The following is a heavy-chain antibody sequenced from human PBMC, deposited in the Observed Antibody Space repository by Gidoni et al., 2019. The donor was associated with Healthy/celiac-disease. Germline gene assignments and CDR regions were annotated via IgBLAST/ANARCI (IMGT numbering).Heavy chain of an antibody. Sequence: EVQLVESGGGLVQPGGSLRLSCSASGFTFSSYAMHWVRQAPGKGLEYVSAISSNGGSTYYADSVKGRFTISRDNSKNTLYLQMSSLRAEDTAVYYCVKEAGYDFWSGLDFDYWGQGTLVTVSS. D-gene: IGHD3-3*01. CDR3: VKEAGYDFWSGLDFDY. J-gene: IGHJ4*02. V-gene: IGHV3-64D*06. CDR1: GFTFSSYA. CDR2: ISSNGGST.